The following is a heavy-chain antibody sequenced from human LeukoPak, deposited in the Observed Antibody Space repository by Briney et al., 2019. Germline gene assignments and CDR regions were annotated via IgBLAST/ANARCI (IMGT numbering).Heavy chain of an antibody. J-gene: IGHJ6*03. Sequence: PGGSLRLSCAASGFTFSSYAMHWVRQAPGKGLEWVAVISYDGSNKYYADSVKGRFTISSDNSKNTVYLQMTSLRVEDTAVYYCARVLRYCSGGNCYSGGLGYMDVWGKGTTVTISS. CDR1: GFTFSSYA. D-gene: IGHD2-15*01. CDR2: ISYDGSNK. V-gene: IGHV3-30*04. CDR3: ARVLRYCSGGNCYSGGLGYMDV.